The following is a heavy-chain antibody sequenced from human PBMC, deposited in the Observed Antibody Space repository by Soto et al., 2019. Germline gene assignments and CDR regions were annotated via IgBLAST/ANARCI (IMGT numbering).Heavy chain of an antibody. J-gene: IGHJ4*02. Sequence: QVQLVQSGAEVKKPGSSVKVSCKASGGTFSSYAISWVRQAPGQGLEWMGGIIPIFGTANYAQKFQGRVTITADESMSTGYMELSSLRSEDTAVYYCARESRYCSGGSCYFLPGIDYWGQGTLVTVSS. CDR1: GGTFSSYA. D-gene: IGHD2-15*01. V-gene: IGHV1-69*12. CDR2: IIPIFGTA. CDR3: ARESRYCSGGSCYFLPGIDY.